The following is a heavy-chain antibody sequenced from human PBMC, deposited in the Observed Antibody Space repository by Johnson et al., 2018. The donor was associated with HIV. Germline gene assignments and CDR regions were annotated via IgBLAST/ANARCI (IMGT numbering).Heavy chain of an antibody. Sequence: VQLVESGGGLIQPGGSLRLSCAASGFTVSSNYMSWVRQAPGKGLEWVSVIYSGGSTYYADSVKGRFTISRDKSKNTLYLQMNSLRAEDTAVYYCAREGGYSGYEGVGHTNDAFDIWGQGTMVTVSS. D-gene: IGHD5-12*01. CDR1: GFTVSSNY. J-gene: IGHJ3*02. V-gene: IGHV3-53*01. CDR3: AREGGYSGYEGVGHTNDAFDI. CDR2: IYSGGST.